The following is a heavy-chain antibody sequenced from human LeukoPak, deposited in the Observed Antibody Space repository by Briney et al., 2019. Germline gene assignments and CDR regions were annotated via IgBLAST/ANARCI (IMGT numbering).Heavy chain of an antibody. Sequence: GGSLRLSCAASGFTFSGYGMHWVRQAPGKGLEWVAVISYDGSNKYYADSVKGRFTISRDNSKNTLYLQMNSLRAEDTAVYHCAKDRNWRDAFDIWGQGTMVTVSS. J-gene: IGHJ3*02. CDR1: GFTFSGYG. CDR3: AKDRNWRDAFDI. CDR2: ISYDGSNK. V-gene: IGHV3-30*18. D-gene: IGHD1-1*01.